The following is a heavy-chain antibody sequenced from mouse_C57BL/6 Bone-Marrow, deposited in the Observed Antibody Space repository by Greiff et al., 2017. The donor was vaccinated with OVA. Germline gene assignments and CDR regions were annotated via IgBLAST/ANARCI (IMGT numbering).Heavy chain of an antibody. CDR3: ARRGYGNSFYYFDY. CDR2: ISNGGGST. D-gene: IGHD2-1*01. V-gene: IGHV5-12*01. Sequence: EVKLMESGGGLVQPGGSLKLSCAASGFTFSDYYMYWVRQTPEKRLEWVAYISNGGGSTYYPDTVKGRFTISRDNAKNTLYLQMSRLKSEDTAMYYCARRGYGNSFYYFDYGGQGTTLTVSS. J-gene: IGHJ2*01. CDR1: GFTFSDYY.